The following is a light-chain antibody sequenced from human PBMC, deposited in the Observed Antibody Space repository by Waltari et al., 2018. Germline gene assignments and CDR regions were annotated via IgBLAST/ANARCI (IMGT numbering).Light chain of an antibody. V-gene: IGKV3-11*01. CDR3: LQRKSWPPVT. CDR1: QSVSFS. J-gene: IGKJ4*01. Sequence: EIVLTQSPATLSLSPGDRATLSCRASQSVSFSLSLYQQKAGQAPRLVIYDALDRATGIPARFIGSGSGTDFNLTISRLEPEDFAVYFCLQRKSWPPVTFGGGTRVEIK. CDR2: DAL.